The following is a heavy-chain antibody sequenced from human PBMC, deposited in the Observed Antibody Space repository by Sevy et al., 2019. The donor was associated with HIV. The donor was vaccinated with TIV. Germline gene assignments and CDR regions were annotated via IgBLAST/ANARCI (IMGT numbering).Heavy chain of an antibody. CDR2: IHHGGTT. Sequence: SETLSLTCTVSDGSVSGYFWSWIRQPPGRGLEWIGNIHHGGTTKYNPSLKSRLTLSLDTSKNQFSLILTSGTAADTAMYYCAGLNGWGRSYYWGQGTLVTVSS. V-gene: IGHV4-59*02. J-gene: IGHJ4*02. CDR1: DGSVSGYF. D-gene: IGHD1-26*01. CDR3: AGLNGWGRSYY.